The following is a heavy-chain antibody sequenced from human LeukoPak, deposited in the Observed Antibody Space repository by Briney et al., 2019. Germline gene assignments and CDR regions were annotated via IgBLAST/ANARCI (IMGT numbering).Heavy chain of an antibody. CDR2: INWNGGSA. V-gene: IGHV3-20*04. J-gene: IGHJ4*02. Sequence: GGSLRLSCAASGFTFDDYGMSWVRQAPGKGLEWVSGINWNGGSAGYADSVKGRLTISRDNAKNSLYLQMNSLRTEDTALYYCARVRDRYNWNDFDYWGQGTLVTVSS. CDR1: GFTFDDYG. D-gene: IGHD1-20*01. CDR3: ARVRDRYNWNDFDY.